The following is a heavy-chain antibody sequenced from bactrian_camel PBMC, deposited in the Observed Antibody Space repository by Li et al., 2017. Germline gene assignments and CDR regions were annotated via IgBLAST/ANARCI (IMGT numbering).Heavy chain of an antibody. Sequence: DVQLVESGGGSVQPGGSLRLSCGASGHTYSSNCMGWFRQAPGREREGVAFVYFGGGSTYYADSVKGRFTISQDKAKNTVYLLMNSLKPDDSGTYYCVADRPFNGYCSRPVVDFAYRGQGTQVTVS. D-gene: IGHD3*01. CDR1: GHTYSSNC. CDR3: VADRPFNGYCSRPVVDFAY. CDR2: VYFGGGST. V-gene: IGHV3S40*01. J-gene: IGHJ4*01.